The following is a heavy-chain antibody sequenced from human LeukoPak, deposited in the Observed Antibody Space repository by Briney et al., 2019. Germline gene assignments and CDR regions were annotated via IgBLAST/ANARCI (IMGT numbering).Heavy chain of an antibody. CDR1: GGSISSYY. CDR3: ARSRGYFDY. V-gene: IGHV4-59*01. Sequence: SETLSLTCTVSGGSISSYYWSWIRQPPGKGLEWIGYIYYSGDTNYNPSLKSRVTISVDMSKNRFSLKLSSVTAADTAVYYCARSRGYFDYWGQGTLVTVSS. D-gene: IGHD6-13*01. CDR2: IYYSGDT. J-gene: IGHJ4*02.